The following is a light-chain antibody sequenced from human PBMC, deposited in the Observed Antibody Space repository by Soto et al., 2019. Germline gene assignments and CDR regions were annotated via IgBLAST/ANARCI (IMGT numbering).Light chain of an antibody. CDR1: SSDVGGYTY. V-gene: IGLV2-14*01. J-gene: IGLJ1*01. CDR2: DVS. CDR3: CSSTSSNTYV. Sequence: QSALTQPASVSGSPGQSITISCTGTSSDVGGYTYVSWYQQHPGKAPKLMIYDVSYRPSGVSNRFSVSKSGNTASLTISGLQAEDEADYYCCSSTSSNTYVFGTGTKLTVL.